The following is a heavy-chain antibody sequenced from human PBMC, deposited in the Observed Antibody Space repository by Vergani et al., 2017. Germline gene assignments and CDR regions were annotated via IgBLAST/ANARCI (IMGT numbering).Heavy chain of an antibody. V-gene: IGHV4-34*01. CDR3: ARRGSSWSLGFFYLDP. D-gene: IGHD6-13*01. J-gene: IGHJ5*02. Sequence: QVQLQQWAPGLLKPSKTLSPPSPFYGGPFGGYYWSWFRSPPGKGLDWIGEINLSGSTNYNPSLKSRVTISVDTSKNQFSLKLSSVTAADTAVYYCARRGSSWSLGFFYLDPWGQGTLVTVSS. CDR1: GGPFGGYY. CDR2: INLSGST.